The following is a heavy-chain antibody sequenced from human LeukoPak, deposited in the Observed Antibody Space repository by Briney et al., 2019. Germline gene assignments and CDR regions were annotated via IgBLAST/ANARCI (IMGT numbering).Heavy chain of an antibody. CDR2: IYYSGST. V-gene: IGHV4-59*01. CDR1: GGSTSSYY. D-gene: IGHD3-22*01. CDR3: ARDDYYDSSGYYY. Sequence: SETLFLTCTVSGGSTSSYYWSWIRQPPGKGLEWIGYIYYSGSTNYNPSLKSRVTISVDTSKNQFSLKLSSVTAADTAVYYCARDDYYDSSGYYYWGQGTLVTVSS. J-gene: IGHJ4*02.